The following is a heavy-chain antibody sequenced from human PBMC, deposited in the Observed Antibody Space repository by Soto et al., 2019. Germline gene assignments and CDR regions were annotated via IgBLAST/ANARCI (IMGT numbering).Heavy chain of an antibody. D-gene: IGHD6-13*01. V-gene: IGHV1-69*01. CDR3: ARGGPRIAASGGDYYFYGMDV. Sequence: QVQLVQSGAEVKKPGSSVKVSCKASGGTFSSYAISWVRQAPGQGLEWMGGIIPIFSAANYAQKFQGRVTITADEYTSTAYMELSSLRSEDTAIYYCARGGPRIAASGGDYYFYGMDVWGQGTTVTVSS. J-gene: IGHJ6*02. CDR2: IIPIFSAA. CDR1: GGTFSSYA.